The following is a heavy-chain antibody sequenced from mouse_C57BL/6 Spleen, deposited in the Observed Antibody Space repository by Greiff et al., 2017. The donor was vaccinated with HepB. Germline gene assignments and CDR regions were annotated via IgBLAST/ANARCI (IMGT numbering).Heavy chain of an antibody. CDR3: ARDSSGWGFAY. J-gene: IGHJ3*01. CDR1: GYTFTDYY. D-gene: IGHD3-2*02. Sequence: QVQLQQSGAELVRPGASVKLSCKASGYTFTDYYINWVKQRPGQGLEWIARIYPGSGNTYYNEKFKGKATLTAEKSSSTAYMQLSSLTSEDSAVYFCARDSSGWGFAYWGQGTLVTVSA. CDR2: IYPGSGNT. V-gene: IGHV1-76*01.